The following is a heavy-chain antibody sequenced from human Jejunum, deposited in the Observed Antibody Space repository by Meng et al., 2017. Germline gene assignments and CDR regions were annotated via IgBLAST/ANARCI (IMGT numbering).Heavy chain of an antibody. V-gene: IGHV3-7*03. Sequence: GESLKISCAASGFIFTTYWMSWVRQTPGKGLEWVASINHDGSAKNYGDSVKGRSSISRDNTRNSLYLQMNSLRSEDTAVFYCGRGLNGDYVHWGQGTLVTVSS. CDR1: GFIFTTYW. CDR3: GRGLNGDYVH. J-gene: IGHJ4*02. CDR2: INHDGSAK. D-gene: IGHD4-17*01.